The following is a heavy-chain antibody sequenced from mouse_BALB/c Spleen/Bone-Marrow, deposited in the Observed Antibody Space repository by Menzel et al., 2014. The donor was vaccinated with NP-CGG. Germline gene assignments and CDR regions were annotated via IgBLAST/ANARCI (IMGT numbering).Heavy chain of an antibody. V-gene: IGHV4-1*02. CDR2: MNPASSTI. J-gene: IGHJ3*01. D-gene: IGHD1-2*01. Sequence: EVQLQQSGGGLVQPGGSLKLSCAASGFDFXRYWMTWGRQAPGKGLEWIGEMNPASSTINYTPSLKDRFIISRDNAKNTLYLQMSKVRSVDTAFYYCAKNYYYGYVAYWCQGTLVTVSA. CDR1: GFDFXRYW. CDR3: AKNYYYGYVAY.